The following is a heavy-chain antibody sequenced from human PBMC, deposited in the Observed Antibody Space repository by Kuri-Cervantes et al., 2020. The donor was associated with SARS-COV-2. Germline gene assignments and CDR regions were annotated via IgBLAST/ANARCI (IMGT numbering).Heavy chain of an antibody. Sequence: GESLKISCAASGFTFSSYAMHWVRQAPGKGLEWVAVISYDESNKYYADSVKGRLTISRDNSKNTLYLQMNSLRAEDTAVYYCAREGVIAAESFDYWGQGTLVTVSS. CDR3: AREGVIAAESFDY. V-gene: IGHV3-30-3*01. CDR2: ISYDESNK. D-gene: IGHD6-13*01. J-gene: IGHJ4*02. CDR1: GFTFSSYA.